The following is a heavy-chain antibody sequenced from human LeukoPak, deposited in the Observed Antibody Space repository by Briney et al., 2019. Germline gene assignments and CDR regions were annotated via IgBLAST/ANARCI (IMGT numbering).Heavy chain of an antibody. V-gene: IGHV1-8*03. D-gene: IGHD3-22*01. Sequence: ASVKVSCKTSGYTFTSFDINWVRQATGQGLEWLGWMNPYTHRTGYAQKFQGRVTFTGDTSIRTAYMEVSNLTSEDTAVYYCARAPSPYYYDSSAYYSDYWGQGTLVTVSS. CDR1: GYTFTSFD. CDR3: ARAPSPYYYDSSAYYSDY. CDR2: MNPYTHRT. J-gene: IGHJ4*02.